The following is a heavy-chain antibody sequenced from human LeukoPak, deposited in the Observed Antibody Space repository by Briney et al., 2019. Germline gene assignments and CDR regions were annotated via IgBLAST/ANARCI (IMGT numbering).Heavy chain of an antibody. CDR3: TTVYYYDSSGYYYDKYFDY. J-gene: IGHJ4*02. CDR2: IKSKTDGGTT. CDR1: GFTFSNAW. D-gene: IGHD3-22*01. Sequence: GGSLRLSCAASGFTFSNAWMSWVRQAPGKGLEWVGRIKSKTDGGTTDYAAPVKGRFTISRDDSKNTLYLQMNSLKTEDTAVYYCTTVYYYDSSGYYYDKYFDYWGQGTLVTVSS. V-gene: IGHV3-15*01.